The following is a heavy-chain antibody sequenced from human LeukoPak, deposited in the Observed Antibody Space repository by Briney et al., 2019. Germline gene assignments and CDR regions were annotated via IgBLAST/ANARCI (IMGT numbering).Heavy chain of an antibody. D-gene: IGHD3-10*01. CDR3: ARRITMVRGVLYNWFDP. CDR1: GFTFSSHW. J-gene: IGHJ5*02. CDR2: IKQDGSEK. Sequence: GGSLRLSCAASGFTFSSHWMSWVRQAPGKGLEWVANIKQDGSEKYYVDSVKGRFTISRDNAKNSLYLQMNSLRAEDTAVYYCARRITMVRGVLYNWFDPWGQGTLVTVSS. V-gene: IGHV3-7*01.